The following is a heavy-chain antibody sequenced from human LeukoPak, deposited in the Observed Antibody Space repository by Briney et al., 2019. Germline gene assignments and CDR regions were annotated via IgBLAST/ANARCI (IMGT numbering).Heavy chain of an antibody. D-gene: IGHD4-17*01. V-gene: IGHV6-1*01. J-gene: IGHJ4*02. Sequence: SQTLSLTCAISGDSVSSKSGAWNWIRQSPSRGLEWLGRTYYRSRWYNEYSESVKSRTTIKPDTSKNLFSLQLNSVTHEDTAVYYCARLASGLGDYDCWGQGTLVTVSA. CDR3: ARLASGLGDYDC. CDR2: TYYRSRWYN. CDR1: GDSVSSKSGA.